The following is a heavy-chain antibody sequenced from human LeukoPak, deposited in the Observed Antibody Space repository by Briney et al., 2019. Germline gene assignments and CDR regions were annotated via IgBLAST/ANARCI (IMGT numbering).Heavy chain of an antibody. J-gene: IGHJ4*02. D-gene: IGHD3-10*01. CDR3: ARDLGYYGSGSYFDY. V-gene: IGHV4-4*07. CDR2: IYTSGST. Sequence: SETLSLTCTVSGGSISSYYWSWIRQPAGKGLEWIGRIYTSGSTNYNPSLKSRVTISADTSKNQFSLKLSSVTAADTAVYYCARDLGYYGSGSYFDYWGQGTLVTVSS. CDR1: GGSISSYY.